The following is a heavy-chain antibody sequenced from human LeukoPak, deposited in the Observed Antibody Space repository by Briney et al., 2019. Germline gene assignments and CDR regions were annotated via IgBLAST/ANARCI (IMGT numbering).Heavy chain of an antibody. CDR2: IYYSGST. CDR1: GGSISSSSYY. J-gene: IGHJ6*03. CDR3: ARVGSSRSQDVYYYYYMGL. V-gene: IGHV4-39*01. Sequence: PSETLSLTCTVSGGSISSSSYYWGWIRQPPGKGLEWIGSIYYSGSTYYNPSLKSRVTISVDTSKNQFSLKLSSVTAADTAVYYCARVGSSRSQDVYYYYYMGLWGKGTTVTVSS. D-gene: IGHD2-2*01.